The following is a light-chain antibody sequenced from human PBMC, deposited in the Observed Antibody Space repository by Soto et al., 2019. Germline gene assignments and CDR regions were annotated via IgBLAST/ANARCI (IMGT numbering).Light chain of an antibody. J-gene: IGLJ2*01. CDR2: TNN. CDR1: ISNIGTNY. Sequence: QSVLTQPPSASGTPVQRVSFSCSGSISNIGTNYVSWYLQLPGTAPKLLIYTNNQRHSGVPDRFSGSKSGTSASLAISGLRYEDECNYYCATWDDRRSFLVFGGGTKVTVL. V-gene: IGLV1-47*01. CDR3: ATWDDRRSFLV.